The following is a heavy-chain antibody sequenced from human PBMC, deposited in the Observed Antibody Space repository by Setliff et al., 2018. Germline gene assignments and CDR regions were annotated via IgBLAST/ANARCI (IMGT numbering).Heavy chain of an antibody. CDR3: ARALGGNYFDY. Sequence: GGSLRLSCAASRFTFSDHYMTWIRQAPGKGLEWVSYISSSGSTTLYADSVRGRFSISRDNIKNSLYLQMNSLRSEDTAVYYCARALGGNYFDYWGPGILVTVSS. CDR1: RFTFSDHY. CDR2: ISSSGSTT. D-gene: IGHD2-15*01. V-gene: IGHV3-11*01. J-gene: IGHJ4*02.